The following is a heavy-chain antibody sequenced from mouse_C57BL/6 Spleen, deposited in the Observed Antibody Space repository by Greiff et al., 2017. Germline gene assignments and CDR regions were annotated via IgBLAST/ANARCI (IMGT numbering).Heavy chain of an antibody. J-gene: IGHJ3*01. CDR1: CYTFTSYW. CDR2: IDPNSGGT. Sequence: VQLQQPGAELVKPGASVKLSCKASCYTFTSYWMHWVKQRPGRGLEWIGRIDPNSGGTKYNEKFKSKATLTVDKPSSTAYMQLSSLTSEDSAVYYCARGIGYDYDGSWFAYWGQGTLVTVSA. D-gene: IGHD2-4*01. V-gene: IGHV1-72*01. CDR3: ARGIGYDYDGSWFAY.